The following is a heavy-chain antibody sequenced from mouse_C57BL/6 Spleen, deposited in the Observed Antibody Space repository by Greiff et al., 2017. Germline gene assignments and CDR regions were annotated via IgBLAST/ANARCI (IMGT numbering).Heavy chain of an antibody. J-gene: IGHJ1*03. CDR2: IYPGDGDT. V-gene: IGHV1-80*01. D-gene: IGHD4-1*01. CDR3: AREVNWDKYFDV. CDR1: GYAFSSYW. Sequence: LMESGASVKISCKASGYAFSSYWMNWVKQRPGKGLEWIGQIYPGDGDTNYNGKFKGKATLTADKSSSTAYMQLSSLTSEDSAVYFCAREVNWDKYFDVWGTGTTVTVSS.